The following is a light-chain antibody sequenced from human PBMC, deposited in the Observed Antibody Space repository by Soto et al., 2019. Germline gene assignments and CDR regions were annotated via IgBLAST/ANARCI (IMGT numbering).Light chain of an antibody. Sequence: QSVLTQPASVYGSPGQSITISCTGTSSDVGGYNYVSWYQQHPGKAPKLMIYDVSNRPSGVSNRFSGSKSGNTASLTISGLQAEDEADYYCSSYTSSSTGVVFGGGTKVTVL. CDR2: DVS. J-gene: IGLJ2*01. CDR3: SSYTSSSTGVV. V-gene: IGLV2-14*01. CDR1: SSDVGGYNY.